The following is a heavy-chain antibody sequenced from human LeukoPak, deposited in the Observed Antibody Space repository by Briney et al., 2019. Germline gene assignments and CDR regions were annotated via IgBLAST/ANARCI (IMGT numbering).Heavy chain of an antibody. CDR2: INHSGRN. Sequence: SETLSLTCAVYGGSFSGYYWSWVRQPPGKGMEWIGEINHSGRNNENPTLTSRGTISVDTSKNQLSLKLSSVTAADTAVYYCARTSSSGLLGRYYFDYWGQGTLVTVSS. V-gene: IGHV4-34*01. CDR3: ARTSSSGLLGRYYFDY. CDR1: GGSFSGYY. D-gene: IGHD6-19*01. J-gene: IGHJ4*02.